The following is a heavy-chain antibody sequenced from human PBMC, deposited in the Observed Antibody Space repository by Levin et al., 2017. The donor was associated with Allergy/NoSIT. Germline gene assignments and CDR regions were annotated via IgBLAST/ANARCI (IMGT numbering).Heavy chain of an antibody. Sequence: VASVKVSCKASGYTFTGYYMHWVRQAPGQGLEWMGWINPNSGGTNYAQKFQGRVTMTRDTSISTAYMELSRLRSDDTAVYYCASLGYDILTGYSNSYYFDYWGQGTLVTVSS. D-gene: IGHD3-9*01. V-gene: IGHV1-2*02. J-gene: IGHJ4*02. CDR1: GYTFTGYY. CDR3: ASLGYDILTGYSNSYYFDY. CDR2: INPNSGGT.